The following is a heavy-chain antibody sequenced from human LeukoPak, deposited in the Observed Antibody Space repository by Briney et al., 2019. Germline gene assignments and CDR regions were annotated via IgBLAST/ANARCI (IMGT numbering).Heavy chain of an antibody. Sequence: GGSLRLSCTASGFTFGDYAMSWFRQAPGKGLDWVGFIRSKAYGGTTEYAASAKGRFTISRDNSKSIAYLQMNSLKTEDTAVYYCATDGSGSYYKGATDYWGQGTLVTVSS. J-gene: IGHJ4*02. CDR1: GFTFGDYA. V-gene: IGHV3-49*03. D-gene: IGHD3-10*01. CDR3: ATDGSGSYYKGATDY. CDR2: IRSKAYGGTT.